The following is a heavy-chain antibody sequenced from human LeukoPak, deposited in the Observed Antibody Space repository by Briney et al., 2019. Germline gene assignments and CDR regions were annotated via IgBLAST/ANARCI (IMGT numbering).Heavy chain of an antibody. CDR3: AKDFWSSSWYGYMDV. D-gene: IGHD6-13*01. CDR1: GFTFSSYW. CDR2: IKQDGSEK. Sequence: GGSLRLSCAASGFTFSSYWMSWVRQAPGKGLEWVANIKQDGSEKYYVDSVKGRFTISRDNAKNSLYLQMNSLRAEDTAVYYCAKDFWSSSWYGYMDVWGKGTTVTFSS. J-gene: IGHJ6*03. V-gene: IGHV3-7*03.